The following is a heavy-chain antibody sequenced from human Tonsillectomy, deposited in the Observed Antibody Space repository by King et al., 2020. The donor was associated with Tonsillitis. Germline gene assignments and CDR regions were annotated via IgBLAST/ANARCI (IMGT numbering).Heavy chain of an antibody. CDR1: GGSISSSSYY. CDR2: IYYSGST. V-gene: IGHV4-39*01. J-gene: IGHJ4*02. Sequence: LQLQELGPGLVKPSETLSLTCTVSGGSISSSSYYWGWIRQPPGKGLEWIWIIYYSGSTYYNPFLKSRVTISVDPSQNQFSLKLSSLPAADTAVYYCARLKGWGYSYGSRGYFDYWGQGTLVTVSS. D-gene: IGHD5-18*01. CDR3: ARLKGWGYSYGSRGYFDY.